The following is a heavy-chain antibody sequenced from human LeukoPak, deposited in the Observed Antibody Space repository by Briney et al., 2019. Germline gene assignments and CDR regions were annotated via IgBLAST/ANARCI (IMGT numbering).Heavy chain of an antibody. D-gene: IGHD1-1*01. V-gene: IGHV5-51*01. CDR2: IYPGDSDT. CDR3: ARFRYPETWFDP. Sequence: GESLQISCKGSGYLFTSYWIGWVRPMPGKGLEWMGIIYPGDSDTRYSPSFQGQVTISADKSISTAYLQWSSLKASDTAMYYCARFRYPETWFDPWGQGTLVTVSS. J-gene: IGHJ5*02. CDR1: GYLFTSYW.